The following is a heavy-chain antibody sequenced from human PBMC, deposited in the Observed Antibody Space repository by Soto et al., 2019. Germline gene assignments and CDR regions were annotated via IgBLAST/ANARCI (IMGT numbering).Heavy chain of an antibody. CDR2: ISSTTNYI. V-gene: IGHV3-21*06. CDR3: ARESEDLTSNFDY. J-gene: IGHJ4*02. Sequence: GWSLGLSCAYYVFTFTRYSMNWVRQAPGKGLEWVSSISSTTNYIYYGDSMKGRFTISRDNAKYALYLEMNSLRAEDTAVYYCARESEDLTSNFDYWGQGTLVTVSS. CDR1: VFTFTRYS.